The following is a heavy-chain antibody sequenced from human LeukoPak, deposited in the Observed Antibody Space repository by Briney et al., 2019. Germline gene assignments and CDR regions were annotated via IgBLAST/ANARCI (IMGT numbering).Heavy chain of an antibody. J-gene: IGHJ4*02. V-gene: IGHV4-38-2*02. CDR3: ARFGYYDSSGYYGY. D-gene: IGHD3-22*01. Sequence: SETLSLTCTVSGYSISSGYYWGWIRQPPGKGLEWIGSIYHSGSTYYNPSLKSRVTISVDTSKNQFSLKLSSVTAADTAVYYCARFGYYDSSGYYGYWGQGTLVTVSS. CDR2: IYHSGST. CDR1: GYSISSGYY.